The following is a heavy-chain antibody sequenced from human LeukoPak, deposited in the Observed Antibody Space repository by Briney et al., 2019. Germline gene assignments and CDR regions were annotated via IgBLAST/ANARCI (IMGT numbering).Heavy chain of an antibody. V-gene: IGHV4-59*08. D-gene: IGHD3-10*01. CDR1: GGSISSYY. CDR3: ARHAGTMVRGVIGQIDY. Sequence: SETLSLTCTVSGGSISSYYWSWIRQPPGKGLEWIGYIYYSGSTNYNPSLKSRVTISVDTSKNQFSLKLSSVTAADTAVYYCARHAGTMVRGVIGQIDYWGQGTLVTVSS. CDR2: IYYSGST. J-gene: IGHJ4*02.